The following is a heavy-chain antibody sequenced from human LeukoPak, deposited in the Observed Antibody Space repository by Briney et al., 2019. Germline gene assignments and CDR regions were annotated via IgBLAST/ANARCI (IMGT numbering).Heavy chain of an antibody. V-gene: IGHV3-23*01. CDR3: AKGGRRFLDYYFDY. Sequence: SGGSLRLSCAASGFTFSSYAMSWVRQAPGKGLEWVSAISGSGGSTYYADSVKGRFTISRDNSKNTLYLQMNSLRAEDTAVYYCAKGGRRFLDYYFDYWGQGTLVTVSS. CDR1: GFTFSSYA. J-gene: IGHJ4*02. D-gene: IGHD3-3*01. CDR2: ISGSGGST.